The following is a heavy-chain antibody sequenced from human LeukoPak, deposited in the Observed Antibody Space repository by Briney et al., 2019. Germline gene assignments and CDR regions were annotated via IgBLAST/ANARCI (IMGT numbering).Heavy chain of an antibody. CDR1: GYSISSNYY. CDR3: ARGLYCTTGVCPYYFDY. D-gene: IGHD2-8*01. V-gene: IGHV4-38-2*02. Sequence: SETLSLTCTVSGYSISSNYYWGWIRQPPGKGLEWIGTIYRSGSTYYNPSLRSRLTISVDTSKNQFSLKLRSVTAADTAVYYCARGLYCTTGVCPYYFDYWGQGTLVTVSS. CDR2: IYRSGST. J-gene: IGHJ4*02.